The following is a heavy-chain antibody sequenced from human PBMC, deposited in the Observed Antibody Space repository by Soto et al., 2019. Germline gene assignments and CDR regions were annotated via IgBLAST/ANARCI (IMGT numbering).Heavy chain of an antibody. CDR3: AKDLFFTMIVQNAFDI. J-gene: IGHJ3*02. D-gene: IGHD3-22*01. CDR2: ISGSGGST. CDR1: GFTFSSYA. Sequence: VGSLRLSCAASGFTFSSYAMSWVRQAPGKGLEWVSAISGSGGSTYYADSVKGRFTISRDNSKNTLYLQMNSLRAEDTAVYYCAKDLFFTMIVQNAFDIWGQGTMVTVSS. V-gene: IGHV3-23*01.